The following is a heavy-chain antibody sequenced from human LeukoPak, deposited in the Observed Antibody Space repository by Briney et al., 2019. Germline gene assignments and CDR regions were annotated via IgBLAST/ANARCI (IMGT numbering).Heavy chain of an antibody. Sequence: GGSLRLSCAVSGFTFSTYAMIWVLQAPGKGLEWVSVISGSGGTTYYADSVKGRFTISRDNSKNAMYLQMNSLRAEDTATYYCFFFQAEDGIRDWDYWGQGTLVTVSS. CDR3: FFFQAEDGIRDWDY. CDR2: ISGSGGTT. D-gene: IGHD3-9*01. CDR1: GFTFSTYA. J-gene: IGHJ4*02. V-gene: IGHV3-23*01.